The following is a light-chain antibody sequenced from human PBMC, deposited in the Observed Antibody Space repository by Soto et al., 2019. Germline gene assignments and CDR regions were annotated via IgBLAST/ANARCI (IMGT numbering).Light chain of an antibody. J-gene: IGKJ1*01. CDR3: QQYGGARWT. V-gene: IGKV3-20*01. Sequence: EIVLTQSPGTLSLSPGERATLSCRASQSVVTNSLAWYQQKPGQAPRLIINGASNRATGIPDRFSGRGSGTDFTLTISRLEPEDCAVYYCQQYGGARWTFGQGTKVDIK. CDR2: GAS. CDR1: QSVVTNS.